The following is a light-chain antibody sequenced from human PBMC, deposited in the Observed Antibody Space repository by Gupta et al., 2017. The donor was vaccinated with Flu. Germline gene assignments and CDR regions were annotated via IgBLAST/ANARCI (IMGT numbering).Light chain of an antibody. CDR3: QQYCNSPRT. CDR1: QSVSRNY. Sequence: EILFTHSPDTLSLSPVERATLSCRGSQSVSRNYLAWYQQNPGQAPRLLMYGASVRVNGIPDRFSGSGSGTEFTITISRREHEDFAVYYCQQYCNSPRTFGQGTKVEVK. J-gene: IGKJ1*01. V-gene: IGKV3-20*01. CDR2: GAS.